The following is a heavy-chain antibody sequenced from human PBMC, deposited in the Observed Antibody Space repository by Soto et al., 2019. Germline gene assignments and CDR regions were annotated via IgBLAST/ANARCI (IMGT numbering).Heavy chain of an antibody. CDR3: SRSPEVGVRGAY. CDR1: GFPFSAYN. CDR2: ITVGSSHI. V-gene: IGHV3-21*01. J-gene: IGHJ4*02. D-gene: IGHD3-16*01. Sequence: GGSLRLSCTGSGFPFSAYNINWVRQAPGKGLEWVSSITVGSSHIYQPNSMKGRFTISRDDAKNSVYLQIDSLRDEDTALYYCSRSPEVGVRGAYWGQGTQVTAPQ.